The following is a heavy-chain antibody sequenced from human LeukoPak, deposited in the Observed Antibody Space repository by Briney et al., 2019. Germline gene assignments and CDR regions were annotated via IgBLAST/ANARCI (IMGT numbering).Heavy chain of an antibody. D-gene: IGHD3-3*01. CDR3: ARRRSITIFDY. J-gene: IGHJ4*02. V-gene: IGHV4-59*01. Sequence: PSETLSLTCTVSGGSIRSYYWSWIRQPPGKGLEWIGYIYYSGSTNYNPSLKSRVTISVDTSKNQFSLKLSSVTAADTAVYYCARRRSITIFDYWGQGTLVTVSS. CDR1: GGSIRSYY. CDR2: IYYSGST.